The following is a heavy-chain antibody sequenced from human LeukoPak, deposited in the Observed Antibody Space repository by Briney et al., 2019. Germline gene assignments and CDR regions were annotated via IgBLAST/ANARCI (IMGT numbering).Heavy chain of an antibody. Sequence: TSETLSLTCTVSGGSISSGDYYWSWIRQPPGKGLEWIGYIYYSGSTYYNPSLKSRVTISVDTSKNQFSLKLSSVTAADTAVYYCATSNYYNGMDVWGQGTTVTVSS. CDR3: ATSNYYNGMDV. CDR2: IYYSGST. J-gene: IGHJ6*02. CDR1: GGSISSGDYY. V-gene: IGHV4-30-4*01.